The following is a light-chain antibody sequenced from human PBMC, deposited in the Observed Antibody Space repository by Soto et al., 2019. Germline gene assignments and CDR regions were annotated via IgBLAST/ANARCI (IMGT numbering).Light chain of an antibody. J-gene: IGKJ2*01. CDR1: QTISNY. CDR3: QQSYSTPYT. Sequence: DIQMTQSPSSLSASVGDRLTITCRASQTISNYLNWFQQKPGKAPKLLIYAASSLQSGVPSRFSGSGSGTDFTLTISTLQPEDFATYYCQQSYSTPYTFGQGTRLEIK. CDR2: AAS. V-gene: IGKV1-39*01.